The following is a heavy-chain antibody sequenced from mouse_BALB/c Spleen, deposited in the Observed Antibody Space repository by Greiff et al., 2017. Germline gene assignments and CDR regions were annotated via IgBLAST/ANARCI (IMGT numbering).Heavy chain of an antibody. V-gene: IGHV5-4*02. CDR2: ISDGGSYT. CDR1: GFTFSDYY. D-gene: IGHD2-10*01. CDR3: ARGRPYYGNYKFAY. J-gene: IGHJ3*01. Sequence: EVQLVESGGGLVKPGGSLKLSCAASGFTFSDYYMYWVRQTPEKRLEWVATISDGGSYTYYPDSVKGRFTISRDNAKNNLYLQMSSLKSEDTAMYYCARGRPYYGNYKFAYWGQGTLVTVSA.